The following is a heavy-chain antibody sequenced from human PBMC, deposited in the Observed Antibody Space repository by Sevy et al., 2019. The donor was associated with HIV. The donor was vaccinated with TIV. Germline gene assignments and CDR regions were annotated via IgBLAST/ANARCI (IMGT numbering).Heavy chain of an antibody. CDR1: GFSFSIYS. CDR3: ASQRGGYERLYYFDY. D-gene: IGHD5-12*01. V-gene: IGHV3-48*01. Sequence: LSLTCAASGFSFSIYSMNSVRQAPGRGLEWVSYMSNTGSTIHYADSVKGRFTISRDNAKNSLYLQMNSLRAEDTAVYYCASQRGGYERLYYFDYWGQGTLVTVSS. J-gene: IGHJ4*02. CDR2: MSNTGSTI.